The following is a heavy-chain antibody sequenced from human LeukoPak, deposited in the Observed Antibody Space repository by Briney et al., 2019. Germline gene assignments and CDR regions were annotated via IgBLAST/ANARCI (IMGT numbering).Heavy chain of an antibody. CDR3: RRDSGRVTRGAFDI. CDR2: IYYSVRT. CDR1: GGSLISSSYY. Sequence: SESRSLTCIVSGGSLISSSYYSGWIRQPPRKWLEWIGRIYYSVRTYYNPSLKTRVTISVDTSKNQFTLKLTSVTPAYTVVYYCRRDSGRVTRGAFDIWGQGTMVSDFS. V-gene: IGHV4-39*06. D-gene: IGHD4-11*01. J-gene: IGHJ3*02.